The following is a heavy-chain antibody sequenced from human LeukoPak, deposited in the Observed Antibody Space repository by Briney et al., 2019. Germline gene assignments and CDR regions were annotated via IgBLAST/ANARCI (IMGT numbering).Heavy chain of an antibody. CDR1: GFTFSSYG. D-gene: IGHD6-13*01. Sequence: GGSPRLSCAASGFTFSSYGMHWVRQAPGKGLEWVAVISYDGSNKYYADSVKGRFTISRDNSKNTLYLQMNSLRAEDTAVYYCAKPPFGSSSWYYFDYWGQGTLVTVSS. CDR3: AKPPFGSSSWYYFDY. CDR2: ISYDGSNK. V-gene: IGHV3-30*18. J-gene: IGHJ4*02.